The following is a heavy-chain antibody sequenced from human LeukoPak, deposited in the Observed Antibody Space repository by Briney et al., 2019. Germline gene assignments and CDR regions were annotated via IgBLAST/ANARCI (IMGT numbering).Heavy chain of an antibody. CDR3: ALRGGYDSVIGSPGSWYLDP. CDR2: INPSSGGT. Sequence: ASVKVSCKASGYTFTGYYIHWVRQAPGQGLEWMGWINPSSGGTNSAQKFQGRVTMTRDTSISTAYMELSRLRSDDTAVYYCALRGGYDSVIGSPGSWYLDPWGQGTLVTVSS. V-gene: IGHV1-2*02. CDR1: GYTFTGYY. J-gene: IGHJ5*02. D-gene: IGHD5-12*01.